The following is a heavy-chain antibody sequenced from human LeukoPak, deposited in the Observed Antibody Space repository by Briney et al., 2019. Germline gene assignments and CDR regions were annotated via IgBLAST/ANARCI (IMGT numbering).Heavy chain of an antibody. V-gene: IGHV4-34*01. D-gene: IGHD3/OR15-3a*01. J-gene: IGHJ6*03. CDR2: INHSGST. Sequence: SETLSLTCAVYGGSFSGYCWSWIRQPPGKGLEWIGEINHSGSTNCNPSLKSRVTISVDTSKNQFSLKLSSVTAADTAVYYCARVVGQYFYYYMDVWGKGTTVTVSS. CDR3: ARVVGQYFYYYMDV. CDR1: GGSFSGYC.